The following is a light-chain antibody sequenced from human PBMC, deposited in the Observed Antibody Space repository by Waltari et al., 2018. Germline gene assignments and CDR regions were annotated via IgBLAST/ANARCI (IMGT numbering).Light chain of an antibody. CDR3: QQYHTPLS. CDR2: DTS. Sequence: EIVLTQSPGTLSLSAGERATLSCRASQSVETTRLGWYQQKPGQAPRLLIYDTSIRATGIPDRFSVSGSGTDFTLTINRLEPEDVAVYFCQQYHTPLSFGQGTKVEI. V-gene: IGKV3-20*01. CDR1: QSVETTR. J-gene: IGKJ1*01.